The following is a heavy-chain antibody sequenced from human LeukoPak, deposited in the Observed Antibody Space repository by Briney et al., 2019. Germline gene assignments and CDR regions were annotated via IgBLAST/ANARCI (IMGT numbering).Heavy chain of an antibody. V-gene: IGHV4-59*01. D-gene: IGHD5-12*01. CDR1: GGSISSYY. J-gene: IGHJ4*02. Sequence: SETLSLTCTVSGGSISSYYWSWIRQPPGKGLEWIGYISYSGRTNYNPSLKSRVTMSVDTSKKEFSLKLTSVYAADTAMYYCARVYSGYDYLGYWGQGTQVTVSS. CDR2: ISYSGRT. CDR3: ARVYSGYDYLGY.